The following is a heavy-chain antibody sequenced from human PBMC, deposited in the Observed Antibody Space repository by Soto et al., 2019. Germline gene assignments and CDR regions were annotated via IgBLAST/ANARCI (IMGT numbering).Heavy chain of an antibody. CDR1: GFTFRTYA. CDR2: FSGGGDRT. Sequence: GGSLRLSCAASGFTFRTYAMNWVRQAPGKGLEWVSGFSGGGDRTFYADPVKGRFTISRDNSNDTLYLQMDTLRAEDTAVYYCAKGTGSSFYSAFDSWGQGTLVTVSS. CDR3: AKGTGSSFYSAFDS. J-gene: IGHJ4*02. D-gene: IGHD2-15*01. V-gene: IGHV3-23*01.